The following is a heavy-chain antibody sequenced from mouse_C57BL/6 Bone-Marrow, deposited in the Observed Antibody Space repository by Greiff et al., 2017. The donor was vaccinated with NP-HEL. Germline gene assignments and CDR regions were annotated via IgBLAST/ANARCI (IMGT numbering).Heavy chain of an antibody. Sequence: EVQLKESGGGLVQPGGSLKLSCAASGFTFSDYYMYWVRQTPEKRLEWVAYISNGGGSTYYLDTVKGRFTISRDNAKNTLYLQMSRLKSEDTAMYYCARRGYDYTFDYWGQGTTLTVSS. CDR3: ARRGYDYTFDY. V-gene: IGHV5-12*01. CDR2: ISNGGGST. J-gene: IGHJ2*01. CDR1: GFTFSDYY. D-gene: IGHD2-4*01.